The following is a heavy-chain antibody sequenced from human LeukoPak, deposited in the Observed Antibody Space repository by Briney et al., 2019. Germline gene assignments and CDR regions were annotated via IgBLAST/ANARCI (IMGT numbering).Heavy chain of an antibody. CDR2: ISSSDSTI. J-gene: IGHJ4*02. CDR3: ASGPKPAPNYDFWSGYSDY. D-gene: IGHD3-3*01. Sequence: GGSLRLSCAASGFTFSDYYMSWIRQAPGKGLEWVSYISSSDSTIYYADSVKGRFTISRDNAKNSLYLQMNSLRAEDTAVYYCASGPKPAPNYDFWSGYSDYWGQGTLVTVSS. V-gene: IGHV3-11*01. CDR1: GFTFSDYY.